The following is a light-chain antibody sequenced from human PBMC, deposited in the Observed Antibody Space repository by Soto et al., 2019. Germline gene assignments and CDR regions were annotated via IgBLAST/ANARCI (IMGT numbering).Light chain of an antibody. Sequence: DIQITQSPSTLCGSVGDRVTVTCPASQTISSWLAWYQQKPGKAPKLLIYKASTLKSGVPSRFSGSGSGTEFTLTISSLQPDDFATDYCQHYNSYSEAFGQGTKVDI. CDR1: QTISSW. V-gene: IGKV1-5*03. CDR2: KAS. J-gene: IGKJ1*01. CDR3: QHYNSYSEA.